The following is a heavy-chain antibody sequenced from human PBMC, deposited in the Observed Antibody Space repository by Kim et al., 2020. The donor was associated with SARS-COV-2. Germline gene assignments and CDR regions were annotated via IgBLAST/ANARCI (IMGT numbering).Heavy chain of an antibody. J-gene: IGHJ3*02. CDR1: GFTFSNYW. V-gene: IGHV3-74*01. CDR2: INTDGSST. CDR3: ARLYGASGKNAFDI. D-gene: IGHD4-17*01. Sequence: GGYLRLSCAASGFTFSNYWMHWVRQAPGKGLVWVSRINTDGSSTTSADSVKGRFTISRDNAKNTLYLQMNSLRAEDTAVYYCARLYGASGKNAFDIWGQGTMVTVSS.